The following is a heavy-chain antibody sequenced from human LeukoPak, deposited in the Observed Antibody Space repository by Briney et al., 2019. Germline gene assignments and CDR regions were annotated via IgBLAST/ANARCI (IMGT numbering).Heavy chain of an antibody. CDR3: PRLLNPNDY. V-gene: IGHV1-69*04. D-gene: IGHD1-14*01. Sequence: SVKLSCKASGGPFSSYAISWVRQAPGQGLESMGRIIPLFGIANSAQKFKGRVTITADKSTSTAYMELSSLRSEDTPVYYCPRLLNPNDYWGQGTLVTASS. CDR1: GGPFSSYA. J-gene: IGHJ4*02. CDR2: IIPLFGIA.